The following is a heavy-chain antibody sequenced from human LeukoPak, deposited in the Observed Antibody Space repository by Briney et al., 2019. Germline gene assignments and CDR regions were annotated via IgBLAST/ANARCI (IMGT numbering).Heavy chain of an antibody. J-gene: IGHJ6*02. CDR1: GLTFSNAW. V-gene: IGHV3-15*01. Sequence: PGGSLRLSCAASGLTFSNAWMTWVRQAPGNGLDWLGHINTNTDGGATDYPAPVKVRFTISRDDSKTTVYLQMNSLKTEDTAVYFFPTARSVWGQGTTVTVSS. CDR3: PTARSV. CDR2: INTNTDGGAT.